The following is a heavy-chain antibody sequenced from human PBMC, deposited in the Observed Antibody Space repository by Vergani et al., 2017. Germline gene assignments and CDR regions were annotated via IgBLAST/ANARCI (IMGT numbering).Heavy chain of an antibody. CDR2: IQFDGSNQ. V-gene: IGHV3-30*02. D-gene: IGHD3-16*01. J-gene: IGHJ4*02. Sequence: QVQLVESGGGVVQRGGSLRLSCATSGFTLSNYDMQWIRQGPGKGLEFVAFIQFDGSNQYYADSVKGRFTLSRDFSKNTLYLQMNSLGTGDTATYYCAKHFRGWGIDYWGQGTQVIVSS. CDR1: GFTLSNYD. CDR3: AKHFRGWGIDY.